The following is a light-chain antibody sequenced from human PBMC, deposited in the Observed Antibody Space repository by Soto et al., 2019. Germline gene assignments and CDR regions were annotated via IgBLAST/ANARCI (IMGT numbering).Light chain of an antibody. CDR3: QHYDSLPIT. J-gene: IGKJ5*01. CDR1: QSVSSIY. Sequence: EIVLTQSPGTLSLSPGERATLSCRASQSVSSIYLAWYQQKPGQPPRLLIYGASSRATGIPDRFSGSGSGTDFTLTISRLEPEDFAVFYCQHYDSLPITLGQGTRLEIK. V-gene: IGKV3-20*01. CDR2: GAS.